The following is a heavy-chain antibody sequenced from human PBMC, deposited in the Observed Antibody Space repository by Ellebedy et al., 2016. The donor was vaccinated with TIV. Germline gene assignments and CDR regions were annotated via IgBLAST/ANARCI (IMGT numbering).Heavy chain of an antibody. V-gene: IGHV3-7*01. CDR2: IKQDGSEK. CDR3: ARPGDIVVVPAATDAFDI. J-gene: IGHJ3*02. Sequence: GGSLRLSXAASGFTFSSYWMSWVRQAPGKGLEWVANIKQDGSEKYYVDSVKGRFTISRDNAKNSLYLQMNSLRAEDTAVYYCARPGDIVVVPAATDAFDIWGQGTMVTVSS. CDR1: GFTFSSYW. D-gene: IGHD2-2*01.